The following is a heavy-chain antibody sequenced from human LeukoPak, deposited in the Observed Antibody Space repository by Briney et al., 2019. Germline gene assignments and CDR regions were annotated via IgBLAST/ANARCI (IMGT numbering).Heavy chain of an antibody. Sequence: GGSLRLSCAASGFTSSSYEMNWVRQAPGKGLEWVSYISSSGSTIYYADSVKGRFTISRDNAKNSLYLQMNSLRAEDTAVYYCASNVADCSSTSCPEGPWFDPWGQGTLVTVSS. CDR2: ISSSGSTI. CDR3: ASNVADCSSTSCPEGPWFDP. CDR1: GFTSSSYE. J-gene: IGHJ5*02. D-gene: IGHD2-2*01. V-gene: IGHV3-48*03.